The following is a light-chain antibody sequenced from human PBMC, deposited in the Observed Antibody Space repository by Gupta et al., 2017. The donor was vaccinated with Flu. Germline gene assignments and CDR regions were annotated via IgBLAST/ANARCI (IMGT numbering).Light chain of an antibody. CDR1: QSVSSY. Sequence: EIVLTQSPATLSLSPGERATLSCRASQSVSSYLAWYQQKPGQAPRLLIYDASNRAIGIPDRFSGSGSGTDFTLTSSSREHEDFAVYYWQQRSNLLTFGGGTKVEIK. J-gene: IGKJ4*01. V-gene: IGKV3-11*01. CDR3: QQRSNLLT. CDR2: DAS.